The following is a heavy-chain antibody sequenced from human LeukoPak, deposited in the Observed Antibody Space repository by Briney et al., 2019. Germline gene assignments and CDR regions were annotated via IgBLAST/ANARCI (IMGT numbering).Heavy chain of an antibody. Sequence: SETLSLTCTVSGGSISSSNYYWGWIRQPPGKGLEWIGTIYYSGTTYYNPSLESRVTIFEDTSKNQFSLMLTSVTVADTAVYYCARQISDYYYYYMDVWGKGTTVTVSS. CDR3: ARQISDYYYYYMDV. V-gene: IGHV4-39*01. D-gene: IGHD2-15*01. CDR1: GGSISSSNYY. J-gene: IGHJ6*03. CDR2: IYYSGTT.